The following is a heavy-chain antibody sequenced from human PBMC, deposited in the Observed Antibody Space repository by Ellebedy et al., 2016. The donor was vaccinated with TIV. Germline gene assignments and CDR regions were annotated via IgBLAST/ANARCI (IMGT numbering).Heavy chain of an antibody. J-gene: IGHJ5*02. CDR1: GASFSSRSYY. CDR2: IYYSGST. D-gene: IGHD6-6*01. CDR3: ARHVTLSSAVRINNWFDP. Sequence: MPSETLSLTCTVSGASFSSRSYYWGWIRQPPGKGLEWIGNIYYSGSTYYSPSLKSRVTISGDTSKKQFSLKLSSVTAADTAVYYCARHVTLSSAVRINNWFDPWGQGTLVTVSS. V-gene: IGHV4-39*01.